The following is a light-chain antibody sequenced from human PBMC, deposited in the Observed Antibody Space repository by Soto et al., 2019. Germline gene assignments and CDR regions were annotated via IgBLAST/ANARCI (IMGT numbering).Light chain of an antibody. CDR1: QSVSSN. V-gene: IGKV3-15*01. Sequence: EILMTQSPGTLSLSPGERASLSCRASQSVSSNLAWYQQKPGQTPRLLIYATSTRATGIPARFSGSGSGTEFTLTISSLQSEDFAVYYCQHYNNWPLTFGGGTKVDIK. CDR3: QHYNNWPLT. J-gene: IGKJ4*01. CDR2: ATS.